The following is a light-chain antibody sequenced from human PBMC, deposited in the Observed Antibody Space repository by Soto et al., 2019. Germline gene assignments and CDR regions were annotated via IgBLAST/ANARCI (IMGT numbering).Light chain of an antibody. CDR2: DIF. J-gene: IGKJ1*01. CDR1: QSVSSD. Sequence: TRPVYAGERAPLACRASQSVSSDLAWYQQKPGQAPRLVIYDIFARDTGVPTRICGSEPGTECTLTISSRQSDEFAVRYCQRYNYWARTYSRGTKVDIK. V-gene: IGKV3D-15*01. CDR3: QRYNYWART.